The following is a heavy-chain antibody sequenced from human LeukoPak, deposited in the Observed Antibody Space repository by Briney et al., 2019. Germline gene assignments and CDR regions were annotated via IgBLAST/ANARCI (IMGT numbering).Heavy chain of an antibody. V-gene: IGHV3-21*01. CDR2: ISSSSSYI. D-gene: IGHD6-13*01. Sequence: GGSLRLSCAASGFTFNKYNMNWVRQAPGKGLEWVSSISSSSSYIYYADSVKGRFTISRENAKNTVCLQRNSLRVDDTALYFCAKDVLQLVAGEYFDYWGRGTLVTVSS. CDR3: AKDVLQLVAGEYFDY. J-gene: IGHJ4*02. CDR1: GFTFNKYN.